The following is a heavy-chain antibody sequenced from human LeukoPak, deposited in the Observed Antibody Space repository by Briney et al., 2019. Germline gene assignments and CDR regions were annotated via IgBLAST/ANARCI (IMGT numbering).Heavy chain of an antibody. J-gene: IGHJ4*02. V-gene: IGHV3-21*01. CDR3: AKDALSSGYNYFDY. D-gene: IGHD3-22*01. Sequence: GGSLRLSCAASGFTFSSYSMNWVRQAPGKGLEWVSSISSSSSYIYYADSVKGRFTISRDNSKNTLYLQMNSLRAEDTAVYYCAKDALSSGYNYFDYWGQGTLVTVSS. CDR1: GFTFSSYS. CDR2: ISSSSSYI.